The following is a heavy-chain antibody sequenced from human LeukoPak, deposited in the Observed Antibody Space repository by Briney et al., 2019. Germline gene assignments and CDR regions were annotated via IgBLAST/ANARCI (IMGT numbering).Heavy chain of an antibody. Sequence: PGGSLRLSCAASGFTFSSYWMHWVRQAPGKGLVWVSRINSDGSSTSYADSVKGRFTTSRDNAKNTLYLQMNSLRAEDTAVYYCARDLSHYGSGSYYGYFDYWGQGTLVTVSS. CDR2: INSDGSST. CDR1: GFTFSSYW. D-gene: IGHD3-10*01. J-gene: IGHJ4*02. CDR3: ARDLSHYGSGSYYGYFDY. V-gene: IGHV3-74*01.